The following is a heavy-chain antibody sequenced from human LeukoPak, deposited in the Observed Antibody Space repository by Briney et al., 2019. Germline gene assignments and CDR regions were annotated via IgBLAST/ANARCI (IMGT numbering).Heavy chain of an antibody. CDR2: INHSGST. CDR1: GGSFSGYY. Sequence: SGTLSLTCAVYGGSFSGYYWSWIRQPPGKGLEWIGEINHSGSTNYNPSLKSRVTISVDTSKNQFSLKLSSVTAADTAVYYCASMSGYSYGYNWFDPWGQGTLVTVSS. V-gene: IGHV4-34*01. CDR3: ASMSGYSYGYNWFDP. D-gene: IGHD5-18*01. J-gene: IGHJ5*02.